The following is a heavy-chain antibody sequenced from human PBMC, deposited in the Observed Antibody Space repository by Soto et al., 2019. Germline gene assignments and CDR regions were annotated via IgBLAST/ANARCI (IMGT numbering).Heavy chain of an antibody. CDR2: IYHSGKT. CDR1: GYSISSGYY. CDR3: ARQASY. Sequence: PSETLSLTCAVSGYSISSGYYWGWIRQPPGKGLEWIGSIYHSGKTFYNPSLKSRLTIPVDRSKNQISLRLTSVTAADTAVYYCARQASYWGQGTLVAVSS. J-gene: IGHJ4*02. V-gene: IGHV4-38-2*01.